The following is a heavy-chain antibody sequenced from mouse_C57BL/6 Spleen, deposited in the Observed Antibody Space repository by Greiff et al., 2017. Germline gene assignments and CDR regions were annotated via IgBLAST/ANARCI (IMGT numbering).Heavy chain of an antibody. CDR1: GFNIKDYY. CDR2: IDPEDGDT. D-gene: IGHD3-2*02. J-gene: IGHJ3*01. V-gene: IGHV14-1*01. Sequence: EVQLQQSGAELVRPGASVKLSCTASGFNIKDYYMHWVKQRPEQGLEWIGRIDPEDGDTEYAPKFQGKATMTADTSSNPAYLQLSSLTSEDTAVYYCTRDSSGYRFAYWGQGTLVTVSA. CDR3: TRDSSGYRFAY.